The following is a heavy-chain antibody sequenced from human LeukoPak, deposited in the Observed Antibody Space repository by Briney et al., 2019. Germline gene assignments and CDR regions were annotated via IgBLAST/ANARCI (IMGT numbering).Heavy chain of an antibody. CDR3: ARKGYCSGGSCRTVEYYYYGMDV. J-gene: IGHJ6*02. CDR2: IIPIFGTA. Sequence: GASVKVSCKASGGTFSSYAISWVRQAPGQGLEWMGGIIPIFGTANYAQKFQGRVTITADESTSTAYMELSSLRSEDTAVYYCARKGYCSGGSCRTVEYYYYGMDVWGQGTTVTVSS. D-gene: IGHD2-15*01. V-gene: IGHV1-69*13. CDR1: GGTFSSYA.